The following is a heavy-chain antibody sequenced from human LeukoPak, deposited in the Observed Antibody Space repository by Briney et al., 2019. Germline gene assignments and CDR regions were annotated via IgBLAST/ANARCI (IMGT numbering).Heavy chain of an antibody. CDR2: ISWDGGST. Sequence: PGGSLRLSCAASGFTFDDYAMHWVRQAPGKGLEWVSLISWDGGSTYYADSVKGRFTISRDNSKNSLYLQMNSLRAEDTALYYCAKDGGVGYYDSSGYYYPDYWGQGTLVTVSS. D-gene: IGHD3-22*01. CDR1: GFTFDDYA. V-gene: IGHV3-43D*03. CDR3: AKDGGVGYYDSSGYYYPDY. J-gene: IGHJ4*02.